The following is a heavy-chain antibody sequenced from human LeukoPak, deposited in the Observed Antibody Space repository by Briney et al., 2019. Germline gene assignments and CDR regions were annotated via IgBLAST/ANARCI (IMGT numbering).Heavy chain of an antibody. CDR2: ISANGLTT. CDR1: GFTFSDYA. Sequence: GGSLRLSCSASGFTFSDYAMDWVRQAPGKGPEYVSVISANGLTTYYADSVKGRFTISRDNSKNTLYLQMSSLRAEDTSMYSCVKGYCSTTSCHLNYWGQGTLVTVSS. D-gene: IGHD2-2*01. CDR3: VKGYCSTTSCHLNY. J-gene: IGHJ4*02. V-gene: IGHV3-64D*06.